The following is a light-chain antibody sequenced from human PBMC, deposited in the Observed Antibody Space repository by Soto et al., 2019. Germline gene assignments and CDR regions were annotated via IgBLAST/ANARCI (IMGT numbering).Light chain of an antibody. CDR3: QQTYRTPPT. J-gene: IGKJ2*01. Sequence: DIQMTQSPASLSASVGDRVTITCRASQSISSYLTWYQQKAGAAPKLLIYCASTLQSGVPSRFGGSGFGTDYTLPISSLQPADFAVDYCQQTYRTPPTFGQGTKLDIK. V-gene: IGKV1-39*01. CDR2: CAS. CDR1: QSISSY.